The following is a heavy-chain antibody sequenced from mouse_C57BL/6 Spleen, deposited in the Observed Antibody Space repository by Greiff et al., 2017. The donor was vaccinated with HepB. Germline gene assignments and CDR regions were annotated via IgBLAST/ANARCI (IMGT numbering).Heavy chain of an antibody. D-gene: IGHD1-1*01. V-gene: IGHV1-81*01. CDR3: AHYGSSYGYFDV. CDR1: GYTFTSYG. Sequence: VKLVESGAELARPGASVKLSCKASGYTFTSYGISWVKQRTGQGLEWIGEIYPRSGNTYYNEKFKGKATLTADKSSSTAYMELRSLTSEDSAVYFCAHYGSSYGYFDVWGTGTTVTVSS. J-gene: IGHJ1*03. CDR2: IYPRSGNT.